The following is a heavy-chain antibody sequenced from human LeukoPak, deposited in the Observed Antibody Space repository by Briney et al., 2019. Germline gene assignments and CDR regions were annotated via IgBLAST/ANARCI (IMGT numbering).Heavy chain of an antibody. D-gene: IGHD3-22*01. CDR2: ISSSSSYI. J-gene: IGHJ4*02. CDR1: GFTFSSYS. V-gene: IGHV3-21*01. Sequence: PGGSLRLSCAASGFTFSSYSMNWVRQAPGKGLEWVSSISSSSSYIYYADSVKGRFTISRDNAKNSLYLQMNSLRAEDTAVYYCARGPIYDSSGYYLNYWGQGTLVTVSS. CDR3: ARGPIYDSSGYYLNY.